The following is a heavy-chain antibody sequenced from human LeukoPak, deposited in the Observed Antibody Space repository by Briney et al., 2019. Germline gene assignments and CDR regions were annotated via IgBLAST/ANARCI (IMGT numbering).Heavy chain of an antibody. J-gene: IGHJ6*02. CDR2: ISSSSRTT. CDR3: ARDPYSSDYYGMDV. V-gene: IGHV3-48*01. CDR1: GFTFSSSN. Sequence: PGGSLRLSCAASGFTFSSSNMNRVRQAPGKGLEWVSYISSSSRTTYYADSVKGRFTISRDNAKNSLYLQMNSLRAEDTAVYYCARDPYSSDYYGMDVWGQGTTVTVSS. D-gene: IGHD5-18*01.